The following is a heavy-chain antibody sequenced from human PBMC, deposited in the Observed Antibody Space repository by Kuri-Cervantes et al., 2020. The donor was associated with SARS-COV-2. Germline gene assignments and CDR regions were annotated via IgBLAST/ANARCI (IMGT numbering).Heavy chain of an antibody. CDR2: TSAYNGNT. CDR3: AREVAADGTVDY. D-gene: IGHD6-13*01. J-gene: IGHJ4*02. V-gene: IGHV1-18*04. CDR1: GYTFTGYY. Sequence: ASVKVSCKASGYTFTGYYMHWVRQAPGQGLEWTGWTSAYNGNTNYAQRLQGRVTMTTDTSTSTAYMELRSLRSDDTAVYYCAREVAADGTVDYWGQGTLVTVSS.